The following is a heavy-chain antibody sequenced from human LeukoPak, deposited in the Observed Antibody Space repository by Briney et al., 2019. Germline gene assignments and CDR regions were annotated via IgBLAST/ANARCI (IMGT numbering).Heavy chain of an antibody. CDR3: ASTRRAAVAGRFDS. CDR1: GASMSSNY. D-gene: IGHD6-19*01. CDR2: IYHSGNT. J-gene: IGHJ4*02. V-gene: IGHV4-4*09. Sequence: SETLSLTCNVSGASMSSNYCSWIRHPPRQGLDWIGYIYHSGNTNYSPALESRVTMSVDESKNQFSLRVHFASAADTAVYYCASTRRAAVAGRFDSWGQGTLVTVSS.